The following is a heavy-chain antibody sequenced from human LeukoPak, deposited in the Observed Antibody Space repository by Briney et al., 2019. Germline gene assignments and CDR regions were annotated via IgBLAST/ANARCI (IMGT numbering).Heavy chain of an antibody. CDR3: AKDDAIFGVVITGGAFDI. CDR1: GFTFSNYG. V-gene: IGHV3-30*18. CDR2: ISYDGSNK. D-gene: IGHD3-3*01. J-gene: IGHJ3*02. Sequence: GGSLRLSCAASGFTFSNYGMHWVRQAPGKGLEWVAVISYDGSNKYYADSVKGRFTISRDNSKNTLYLQMNSLRAEDTAVYYCAKDDAIFGVVITGGAFDIWGQGTMVTVSS.